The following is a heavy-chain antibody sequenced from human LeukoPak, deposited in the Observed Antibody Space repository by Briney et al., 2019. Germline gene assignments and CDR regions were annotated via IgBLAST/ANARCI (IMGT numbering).Heavy chain of an antibody. CDR3: AREAMVRGVPDAFDI. CDR2: IKQDGIEK. J-gene: IGHJ3*02. V-gene: IGHV3-7*01. CDR1: GFTFSSYW. D-gene: IGHD3-10*01. Sequence: PGGSLRLSCAASGFTFSSYWMSWVRQTPEKGLEWVANIKQDGIEKYFVDSVKGRFAISRDNAKNSLYLQMNNLRAEDTAVYYCAREAMVRGVPDAFDIWGQGTVVTVSS.